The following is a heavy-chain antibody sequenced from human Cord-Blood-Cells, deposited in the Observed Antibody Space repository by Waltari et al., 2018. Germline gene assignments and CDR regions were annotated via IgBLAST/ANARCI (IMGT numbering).Heavy chain of an antibody. CDR2: INPNSGGT. D-gene: IGHD3-10*01. V-gene: IGHV1-2*02. Sequence: GYTFTGYYMHWVRQAPGQGLEWMGWINPNSGGTNYAQKFQGRVTMTRDTSISTAYMELSRLRSDDTAVYYCAKITMVRGEGSWGQGTLVTVSS. J-gene: IGHJ4*02. CDR1: GYTFTGYY. CDR3: AKITMVRGEGS.